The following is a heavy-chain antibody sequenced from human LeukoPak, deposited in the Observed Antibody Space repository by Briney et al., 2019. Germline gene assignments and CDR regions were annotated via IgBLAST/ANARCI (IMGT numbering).Heavy chain of an antibody. CDR2: IPYDGSDK. V-gene: IGHV3-30*02. J-gene: IGHJ4*02. CDR3: AGDSDY. Sequence: TGGSLRLSCAASGFSFSTYAMHWVRQAPGKGLEWVAFIPYDGSDKYYADSVKGRFTIPRDNSKNTLYLQMNSLRAEDTAVYYCAGDSDYWGQGTLVTVSS. CDR1: GFSFSTYA.